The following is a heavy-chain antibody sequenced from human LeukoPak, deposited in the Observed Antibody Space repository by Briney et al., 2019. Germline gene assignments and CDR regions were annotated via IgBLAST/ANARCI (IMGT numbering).Heavy chain of an antibody. Sequence: GGSLRLSCAASGFTFSTYAVNWVRQAPGKGLEWVGRIRSKPDGGTADYAAPVKGRFSMSRDDSKNTLYLQMNSLKTEDTAVHYCTRDLGAYAQWGQGTLVTVSS. J-gene: IGHJ4*02. D-gene: IGHD1-26*01. V-gene: IGHV3-15*01. CDR3: TRDLGAYAQ. CDR2: IRSKPDGGTA. CDR1: GFTFSTYA.